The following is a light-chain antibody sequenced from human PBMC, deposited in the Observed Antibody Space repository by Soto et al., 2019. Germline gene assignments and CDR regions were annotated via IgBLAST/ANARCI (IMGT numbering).Light chain of an antibody. Sequence: EIVLTQSPDTLSLSPGERATLSCRASQSVSSSYLAWYQQTPGQAPRLLTYGTSNRATGIPDRISGSGSGTDFTLTISRLEPEDFAVYYCQQYGNSRWTFGQGTKVEIK. V-gene: IGKV3-20*01. CDR1: QSVSSSY. J-gene: IGKJ1*01. CDR2: GTS. CDR3: QQYGNSRWT.